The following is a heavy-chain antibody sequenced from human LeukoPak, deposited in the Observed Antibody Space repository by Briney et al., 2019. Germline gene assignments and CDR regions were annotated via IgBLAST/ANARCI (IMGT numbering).Heavy chain of an antibody. V-gene: IGHV3-53*01. D-gene: IGHD1-26*01. J-gene: IGHJ2*01. CDR3: ARSDGSRDWYFDL. CDR1: GFTFTTNF. Sequence: GSLRLSCAASGFTFTTNFMHWVRQAPGKGLEWVSVIYNGGGVRYADSVQGRFTISRDVSKSTLSLHMNGLRAEDTAIYYCARSDGSRDWYFDLWGRGTLVTVSS. CDR2: IYNGGGV.